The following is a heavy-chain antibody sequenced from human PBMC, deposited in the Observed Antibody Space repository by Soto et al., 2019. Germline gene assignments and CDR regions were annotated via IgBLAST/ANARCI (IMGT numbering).Heavy chain of an antibody. Sequence: QVQLVQSGAEVMQPGSSVKVSCKPSGGTLTNFINYPINWVRQSPGQGLEWMGGIVPNIGTVNYAQKFPGRVTVRADKSTGTVYMELSSLRSDDSALYYCARRNTAGFLRYFDNWGQGTLVTGSS. J-gene: IGHJ4*02. V-gene: IGHV1-69*06. CDR3: ARRNTAGFLRYFDN. D-gene: IGHD6-19*01. CDR1: GGTLTNFINYP. CDR2: IVPNIGTV.